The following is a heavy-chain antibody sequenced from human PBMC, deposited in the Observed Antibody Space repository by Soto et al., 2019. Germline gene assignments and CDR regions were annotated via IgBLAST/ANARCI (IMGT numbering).Heavy chain of an antibody. CDR2: ISSSSSTI. CDR1: GFTFSSYS. D-gene: IGHD3-3*01. CDR3: ARGPPYDFWSGYPFDY. J-gene: IGHJ4*02. Sequence: GGSLRLSCAASGFTFSSYSMNWVRQAPGKGLEWVSYISSSSSTIYYADSVKGRFTISRDNAKNSLYLQMNSLRDEDTAVYYCARGPPYDFWSGYPFDYWGQGTLVTVSS. V-gene: IGHV3-48*02.